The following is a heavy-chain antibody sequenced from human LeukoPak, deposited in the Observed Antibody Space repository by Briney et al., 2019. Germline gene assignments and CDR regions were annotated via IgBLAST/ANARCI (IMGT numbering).Heavy chain of an antibody. CDR3: ATGPTMPAPDTSPGLLDF. CDR1: GYSLTELS. Sequence: ASGKVSCKVSGYSLTELSMHWVRQAPGKGLEWMGGVDPENGAAMYAQKLQGRVTMTEDTSTDTAYMELNSLTSDDTAVYYCATGPTMPAPDTSPGLLDFWGQGTLVTVSS. CDR2: VDPENGAA. J-gene: IGHJ4*02. V-gene: IGHV1-24*01. D-gene: IGHD6-13*01.